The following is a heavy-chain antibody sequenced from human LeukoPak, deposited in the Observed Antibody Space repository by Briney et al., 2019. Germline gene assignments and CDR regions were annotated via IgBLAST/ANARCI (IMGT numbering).Heavy chain of an antibody. CDR1: GYTFTGYY. V-gene: IGHV1-2*02. CDR2: INPNSGGT. Sequence: ASVKVSCKASGYTFTGYYMHWVRQAPGQGLEWMGWINPNSGGTNYAQKFQGRVTMTRDTSISTAYMELSRLRSDDTAVYYCASSTGLLWFGELSNTPFDIWGQGTMVTVSS. J-gene: IGHJ3*02. D-gene: IGHD3-10*01. CDR3: ASSTGLLWFGELSNTPFDI.